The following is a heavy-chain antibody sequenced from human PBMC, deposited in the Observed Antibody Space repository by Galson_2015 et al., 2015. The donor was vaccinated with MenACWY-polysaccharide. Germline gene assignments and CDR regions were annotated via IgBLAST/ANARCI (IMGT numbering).Heavy chain of an antibody. Sequence: SLRLSCAASGFNFSTYTMNWVRQAPGKGLEWVSRINADGSATGYADSVRGRFTISRDNAKNTLYLEMNSLRAEDTAVYYCTKAGAKYCRGSSCYFNWFDPWGQGTLVTVSS. J-gene: IGHJ5*02. CDR1: GFNFSTYT. CDR3: TKAGAKYCRGSSCYFNWFDP. V-gene: IGHV3-74*01. D-gene: IGHD2-15*01. CDR2: INADGSAT.